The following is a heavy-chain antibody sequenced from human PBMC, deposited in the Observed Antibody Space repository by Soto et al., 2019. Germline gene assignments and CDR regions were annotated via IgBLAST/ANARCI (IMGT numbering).Heavy chain of an antibody. CDR1: GGSFSSYA. CDR2: IIPMFGTA. CDR3: ARCYSGREGYNAFYFHGMDV. V-gene: IGHV1-69*01. J-gene: IGHJ6*02. D-gene: IGHD2-21*01. Sequence: QVHLVQSGAEVKKPGSSVKVSCKASGGSFSSYAVSWVRQAPGQGLEWMGGIIPMFGTANYAQKFHGRLTFTADESTSIVYMELSSLTSEDTAIYYCARCYSGREGYNAFYFHGMDVWGPGTTVTVSS.